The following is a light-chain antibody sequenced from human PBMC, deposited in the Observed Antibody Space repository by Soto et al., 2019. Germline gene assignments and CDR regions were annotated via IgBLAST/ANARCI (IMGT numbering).Light chain of an antibody. Sequence: QSVLTQPPSVSAAPGQKVTISCSGSSSNIGGNSVSWYQQLPGTAPRLLIYDDNKRPSGIPDRFSGSKSGTSATLGITGFQTGDEADYYCGSWDSSLSAYVFGTGTRSPS. CDR2: DDN. J-gene: IGLJ1*01. V-gene: IGLV1-51*01. CDR1: SSNIGGNS. CDR3: GSWDSSLSAYV.